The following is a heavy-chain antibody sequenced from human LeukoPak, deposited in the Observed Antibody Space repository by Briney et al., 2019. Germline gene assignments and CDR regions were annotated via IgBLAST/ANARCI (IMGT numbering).Heavy chain of an antibody. CDR1: GGSVSSGSYY. V-gene: IGHV4-61*01. D-gene: IGHD6-13*01. CDR3: ARYAAGPFDY. J-gene: IGHJ4*02. Sequence: SETLSLTCTVSGGSVSSGSYYWSWIRQPPGKGLEWIGYIYYSGSTNYNPSLESRVTISVDTSKNQFSLKLSSVTAADTAVYYCARYAAGPFDYWGQGTLVTVSS. CDR2: IYYSGST.